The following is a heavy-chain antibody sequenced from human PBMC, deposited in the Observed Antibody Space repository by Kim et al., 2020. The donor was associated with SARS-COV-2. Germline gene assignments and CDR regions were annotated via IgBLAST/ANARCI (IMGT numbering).Heavy chain of an antibody. D-gene: IGHD3-9*01. CDR1: GFTFSSYA. J-gene: IGHJ4*02. CDR2: ISGSGGST. CDR3: AKDNYDILTGYYELDY. V-gene: IGHV3-23*01. Sequence: GGSLRLSCAASGFTFSSYAMSWVRQAPGKGLEWVSAISGSGGSTYYADSVKGRFTISRDNSKNTLYLQMNSLRAEDTAVYYCAKDNYDILTGYYELDYWGQGPRVTVSS.